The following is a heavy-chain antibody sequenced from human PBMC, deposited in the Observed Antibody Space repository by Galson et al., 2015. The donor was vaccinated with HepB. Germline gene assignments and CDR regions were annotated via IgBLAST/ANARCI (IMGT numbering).Heavy chain of an antibody. CDR1: GFTFSSCG. CDR3: AKFVGDYGDSALHY. Sequence: SLRLSCAASGFTFSSCGMHWVRQAPGKGLEWVAVISNDGSNKYYADSVKGRFTVSRDNSKNTLYLQMNSLRAEDTAVYYCAKFVGDYGDSALHYWGQGTLVTVSS. V-gene: IGHV3-30*18. CDR2: ISNDGSNK. J-gene: IGHJ4*02. D-gene: IGHD4-17*01.